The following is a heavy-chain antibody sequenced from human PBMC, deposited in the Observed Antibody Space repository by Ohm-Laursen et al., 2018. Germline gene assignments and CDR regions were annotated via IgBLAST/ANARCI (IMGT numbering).Heavy chain of an antibody. J-gene: IGHJ4*02. D-gene: IGHD3-10*01. CDR3: ARGYYGRGDS. CDR2: MYSSGST. V-gene: IGHV4-4*07. Sequence: GTLSLTCNVSGGSISNYYWSWIRQPAGEGLEWVGRMYSSGSTNYNPSLKSRVTMSFDTSKNQFSLKLSSVTAADTAVYYCARGYYGRGDSWGQGTLVTVSS. CDR1: GGSISNYY.